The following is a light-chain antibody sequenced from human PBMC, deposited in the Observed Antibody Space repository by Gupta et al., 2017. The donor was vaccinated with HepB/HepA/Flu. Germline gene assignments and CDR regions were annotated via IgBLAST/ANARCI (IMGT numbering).Light chain of an antibody. J-gene: IGLJ3*02. V-gene: IGLV1-44*01. CDR1: SSTIGSNT. Sequence: QSVLTQPPSASGTPGQRVAISWSGSSSTIGSNTVHWYHHLPGPAPKLLIYSNNRRPSGVPNRFSGSKSGTSATMAISGLQSEDEADYYYAAWDDSLNGRVFGGGTKLTVL. CDR3: AAWDDSLNGRV. CDR2: SNN.